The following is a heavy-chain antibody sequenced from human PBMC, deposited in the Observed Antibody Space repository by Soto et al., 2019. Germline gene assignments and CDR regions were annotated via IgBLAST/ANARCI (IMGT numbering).Heavy chain of an antibody. Sequence: QVQLVQSGAEVKKPGSSVKVSCKASGGTFSSYTISWVRQAPGQGLELMGRIIPILGIANYAQKFQGRVTITADKSTSTAYMELSSLRSEDTAVYYCARVCSSTSCYGDYWGQGTLVTVSS. CDR1: GGTFSSYT. V-gene: IGHV1-69*02. J-gene: IGHJ4*02. CDR2: IIPILGIA. D-gene: IGHD2-2*01. CDR3: ARVCSSTSCYGDY.